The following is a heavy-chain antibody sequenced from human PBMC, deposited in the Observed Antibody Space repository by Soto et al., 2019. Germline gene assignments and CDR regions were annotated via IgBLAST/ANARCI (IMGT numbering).Heavy chain of an antibody. CDR1: GGSISSGDYY. J-gene: IGHJ6*02. CDR2: IYYSGST. CDR3: ARGLIAVAEGYYYYYGMDV. Sequence: PSETLSLTGTVSGGSISSGDYYWSWIRQPPGKGLEWIGDIYYSGSTYYNPSLKSRVTISVDTSKNQFSLKLSSVTAADTAVYYCARGLIAVAEGYYYYYGMDVWGQGTTVTVSS. V-gene: IGHV4-30-4*01. D-gene: IGHD6-19*01.